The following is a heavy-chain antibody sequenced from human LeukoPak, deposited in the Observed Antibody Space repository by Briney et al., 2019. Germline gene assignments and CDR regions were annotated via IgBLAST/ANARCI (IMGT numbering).Heavy chain of an antibody. Sequence: SETLSLTCTVSGYSISSGYYWGWIRQPPGKGLEWIGSIYHSGSTNYNPSLKSRVTISVDTSKNQFSLKLSSVTAADTAVYYCARGPIVVVPAAISYYYYYYMDVWGKGTTVTVSS. D-gene: IGHD2-2*01. CDR1: GYSISSGYY. CDR3: ARGPIVVVPAAISYYYYYYMDV. V-gene: IGHV4-38-2*02. J-gene: IGHJ6*03. CDR2: IYHSGST.